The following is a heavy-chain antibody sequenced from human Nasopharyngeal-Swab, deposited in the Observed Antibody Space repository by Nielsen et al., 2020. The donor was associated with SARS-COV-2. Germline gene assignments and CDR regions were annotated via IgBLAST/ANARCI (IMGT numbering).Heavy chain of an antibody. V-gene: IGHV1-69*13. CDR2: IIPIFGTA. J-gene: IGHJ4*02. CDR3: ASHSSSWYLGPQSRGGSDY. CDR1: GGTFSSYA. D-gene: IGHD6-13*01. Sequence: SVKVSCKASGGTFSSYAISWVRQAPGQGLEWMGGIIPIFGTANYAQKFQGRVTITADESTSTAYMELSSLRSEDTAVYYCASHSSSWYLGPQSRGGSDYWGQGTLVTASS.